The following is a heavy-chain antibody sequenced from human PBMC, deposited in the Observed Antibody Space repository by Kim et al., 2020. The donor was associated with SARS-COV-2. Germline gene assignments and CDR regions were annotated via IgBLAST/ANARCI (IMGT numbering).Heavy chain of an antibody. D-gene: IGHD3-10*01. Sequence: SVKGRLTISRGSSKNTMYLQMNSLRAEDTAVYYCASEGYDGWGAFPFFDSWGQGTLVTVSS. CDR3: ASEGYDGWGAFPFFDS. J-gene: IGHJ5*01. V-gene: IGHV3-23*01.